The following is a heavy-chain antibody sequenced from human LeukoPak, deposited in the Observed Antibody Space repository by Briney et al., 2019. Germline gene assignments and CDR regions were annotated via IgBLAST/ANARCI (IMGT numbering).Heavy chain of an antibody. CDR3: ARGQKSGLIDGSGTYAYHFDY. V-gene: IGHV1-8*01. Sequence: GASVTVSCKSSGYTFTSYDINWVRQATAQGLEWMGWMNLNRGKTGYAQKFQGRVTMTRNTSTSTAYMELSSLRYEDTTVYYCARGQKSGLIDGSGTYAYHFDYWGQGTLVTVSS. D-gene: IGHD3-10*01. J-gene: IGHJ4*02. CDR1: GYTFTSYD. CDR2: MNLNRGKT.